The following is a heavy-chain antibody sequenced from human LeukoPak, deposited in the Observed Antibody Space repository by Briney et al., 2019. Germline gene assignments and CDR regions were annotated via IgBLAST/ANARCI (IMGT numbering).Heavy chain of an antibody. CDR3: ARALGSGHFYYGMDV. CDR2: ISSTSNYI. CDR1: GYTFTNYN. V-gene: IGHV3-21*06. D-gene: IGHD2/OR15-2a*01. J-gene: IGHJ6*02. Sequence: GGSLRLSCAASGYTFTNYNMYWVRQAPGKGLEWVSSISSTSNYIYYADSVRGRFTISGDSAKNSLYLQMNSLRAEDTALYYCARALGSGHFYYGMDVGGQGPTVTVSS.